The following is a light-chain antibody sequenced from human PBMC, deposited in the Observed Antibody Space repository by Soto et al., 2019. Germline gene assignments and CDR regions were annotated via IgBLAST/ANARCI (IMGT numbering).Light chain of an antibody. CDR3: SSYTSANTLV. V-gene: IGLV2-14*01. J-gene: IGLJ3*02. CDR1: SSDVGGYYY. CDR2: DVN. Sequence: QSALTQPASVSGSPGQSITISCTGTSSDVGGYYYVCWYQQQPGKAPKVLIYDVNHRPSGVSDRFSGSKSGITAYLTISGLQAEDEADYFCSSYTSANTLVFGGGTKLTVL.